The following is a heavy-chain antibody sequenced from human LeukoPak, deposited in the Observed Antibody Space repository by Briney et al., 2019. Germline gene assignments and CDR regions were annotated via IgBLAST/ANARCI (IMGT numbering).Heavy chain of an antibody. D-gene: IGHD6-13*01. CDR2: IWYDGSNK. V-gene: IGHV3-33*06. Sequence: PGRSLRLSCAASGFTFSSYGMHWVRQAPGKGLEWVAVIWYDGSNKYYADSVKGRFTISRDNSKNTLYLQMNSLRAEDTAVYYCAKDPESGGLAAALWNWFDPWGQGTLVTVSS. CDR3: AKDPESGGLAAALWNWFDP. J-gene: IGHJ5*02. CDR1: GFTFSSYG.